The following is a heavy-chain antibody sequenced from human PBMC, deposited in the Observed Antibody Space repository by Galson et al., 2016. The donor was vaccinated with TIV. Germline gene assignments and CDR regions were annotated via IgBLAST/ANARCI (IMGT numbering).Heavy chain of an antibody. J-gene: IGHJ4*02. Sequence: SLRLSCAASGFPFSSYTMHWVRQAPGKGLEWVAIRSYDGSNEYYADSVKGRFTISRDNSKTTLYLQMDSLRFEDTAVYYCARDGHDFWTGGANTLDYWGQGTLVTVSS. CDR3: ARDGHDFWTGGANTLDY. V-gene: IGHV3-30*03. CDR2: RSYDGSNE. D-gene: IGHD3/OR15-3a*01. CDR1: GFPFSSYT.